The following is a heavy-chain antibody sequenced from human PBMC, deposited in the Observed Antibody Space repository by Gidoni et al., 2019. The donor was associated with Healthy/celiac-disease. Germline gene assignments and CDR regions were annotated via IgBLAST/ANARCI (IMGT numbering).Heavy chain of an antibody. CDR3: ARVGRDDILTGYFYYFDY. CDR1: GFTFSSYA. V-gene: IGHV3-30-3*01. Sequence: QVQLVESGGGVVQPGRYLRLSCAAPGFTFSSYAMHGVRQAPGKGLEWVAVISYDGSNKYYADSVKGRFTISRDNSKNTLYLQMNSLRAEDTAVYYCARVGRDDILTGYFYYFDYWGQGTLVTVSS. D-gene: IGHD3-9*01. J-gene: IGHJ4*02. CDR2: ISYDGSNK.